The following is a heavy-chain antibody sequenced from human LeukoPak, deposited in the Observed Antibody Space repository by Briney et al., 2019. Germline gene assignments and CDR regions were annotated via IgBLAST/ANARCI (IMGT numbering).Heavy chain of an antibody. D-gene: IGHD3-3*01. CDR3: AIYDFPQFDP. V-gene: IGHV4-34*01. Sequence: SETLSLTCAVYGGSLSGNYGTWIRQSPGKGLEWIGEINHSGRTNYNPSLKSRVTISVDTSKNQFSLNLSSVTAADTAVYYCAIYDFPQFDPWGQGTLVTVCS. J-gene: IGHJ5*02. CDR1: GGSLSGNY. CDR2: INHSGRT.